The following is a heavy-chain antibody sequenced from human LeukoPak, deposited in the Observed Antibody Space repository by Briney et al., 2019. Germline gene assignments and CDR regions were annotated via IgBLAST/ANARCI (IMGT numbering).Heavy chain of an antibody. CDR1: GFTFSSYA. J-gene: IGHJ4*02. D-gene: IGHD3-16*01. CDR2: IWYDGSNK. Sequence: GRSLRLSCAASGFTFSSYAMHWVRQAPDKGLEWVAVIWYDGSNKYYVDSVKGRFTISRDNSKNTLYLQMNSLRAEDTAVYYCAKGGGPRYYFDYWGQGTLVTVSS. CDR3: AKGGGPRYYFDY. V-gene: IGHV3-33*06.